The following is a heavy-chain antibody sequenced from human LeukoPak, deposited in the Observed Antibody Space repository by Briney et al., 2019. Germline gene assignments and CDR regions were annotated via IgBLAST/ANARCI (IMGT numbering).Heavy chain of an antibody. CDR3: ARGAAYGGNSAAWY. D-gene: IGHD4-23*01. V-gene: IGHV3-23*01. CDR2: ISGSGGST. J-gene: IGHJ4*02. CDR1: GFTFSSYA. Sequence: PGGSLRLSCAASGFTFSSYAMSWVRQAPGKGLEWVSAISGSGGSTYYADSVKGRFTISRDNSKNTLYLQMNSLRAEDTAVYYCARGAAYGGNSAAWYWGQGTLVTVSS.